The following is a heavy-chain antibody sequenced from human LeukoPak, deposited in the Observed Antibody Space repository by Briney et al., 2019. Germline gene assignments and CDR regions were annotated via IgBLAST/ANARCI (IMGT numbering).Heavy chain of an antibody. CDR3: AKNGQSGFSFDP. V-gene: IGHV4-34*01. J-gene: IGHJ5*02. CDR2: GDHSGGT. Sequence: PSETLSLTCAVYGGSFNGYYWSWIRQPPGKGLEWIGEGDHSGGTKYNPSLKSRVTISAGSSKNQFSLKLSSVTAADTAVYHCAKNGQSGFSFDPWGQGTLVTVSS. D-gene: IGHD1-26*01. CDR1: GGSFNGYY.